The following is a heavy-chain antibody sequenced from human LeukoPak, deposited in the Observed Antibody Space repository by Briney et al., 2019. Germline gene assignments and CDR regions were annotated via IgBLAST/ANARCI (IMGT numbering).Heavy chain of an antibody. V-gene: IGHV4-59*08. J-gene: IGHJ6*03. CDR3: ARHGAPLAHYYMDV. Sequence: PSETLSLTCTVPGGSISSYYWSWIRQPPGKGLEWIGYIYYSGSTNYNPSLKSRVTISVDTSKNQFSLKLSSVTAADTAVYYCARHGAPLAHYYMDVWGKGTTVTVSS. D-gene: IGHD3-16*01. CDR2: IYYSGST. CDR1: GGSISSYY.